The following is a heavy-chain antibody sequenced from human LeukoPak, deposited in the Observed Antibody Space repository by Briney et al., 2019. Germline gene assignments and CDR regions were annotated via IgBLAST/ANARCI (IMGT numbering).Heavy chain of an antibody. Sequence: QPGGSLRLSCEASGFPFSSYGMHWVRQVPGKGLEWVAVMSYDGSNENYGGPVKGRFTISRDNSKNTLYLLMNSLRVEDTAVYYCARDPLELIADIHTYGMDVWGQGTTVIVSS. D-gene: IGHD1-7*01. CDR3: ARDPLELIADIHTYGMDV. CDR2: MSYDGSNE. V-gene: IGHV3-30*03. CDR1: GFPFSSYG. J-gene: IGHJ6*02.